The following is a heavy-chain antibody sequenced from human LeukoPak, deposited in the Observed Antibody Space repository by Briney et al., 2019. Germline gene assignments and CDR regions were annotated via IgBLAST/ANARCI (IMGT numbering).Heavy chain of an antibody. D-gene: IGHD3-10*01. CDR3: ARDAMVRGVPLYYYGMDV. CDR1: GGSISSGGYY. J-gene: IGHJ6*04. CDR2: IYYSGST. V-gene: IGHV4-31*03. Sequence: SETLSLTCTVSGGSISSGGYYWSWIRQRPGKGLEWIGYIYYSGSTYYNPSLKSRVTISVDTSKNQFSLKLSSVTAADTAVYYCARDAMVRGVPLYYYGMDVWGKGTTVTVSS.